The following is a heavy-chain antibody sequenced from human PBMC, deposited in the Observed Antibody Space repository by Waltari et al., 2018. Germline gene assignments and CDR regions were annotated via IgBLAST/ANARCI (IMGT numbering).Heavy chain of an antibody. CDR1: GASMNSNSW. Sequence: QLQLQESGPGLVKPSGTLSLTCTDFGASMNSNSWWSSVRQSPEKGLEWIGQIHRSGRANYNPSLESRVTMSVDTSNNQFYLRLTSTTAADTAVYYCARDRGIGLYLDSWGQGTLVTVSP. CDR3: ARDRGIGLYLDS. V-gene: IGHV4-4*02. D-gene: IGHD1-26*01. J-gene: IGHJ4*02. CDR2: IHRSGRA.